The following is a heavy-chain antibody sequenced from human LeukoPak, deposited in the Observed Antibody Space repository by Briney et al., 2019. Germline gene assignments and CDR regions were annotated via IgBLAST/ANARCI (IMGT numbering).Heavy chain of an antibody. Sequence: PGGSLRLSCAASGFTFSSYSMNWVRQAPGKGLEWVSSISSSSSYIYYADSVKGRFTISRDNAKNSLYLQMNSLRAEDTAVYYCAREREVDTAMAWAEPFDYWGQGTLVTVSS. CDR3: AREREVDTAMAWAEPFDY. J-gene: IGHJ4*02. D-gene: IGHD5-18*01. CDR1: GFTFSSYS. CDR2: ISSSSSYI. V-gene: IGHV3-21*01.